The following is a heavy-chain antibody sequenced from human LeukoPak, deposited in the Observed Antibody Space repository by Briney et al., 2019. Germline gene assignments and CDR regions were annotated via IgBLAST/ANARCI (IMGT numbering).Heavy chain of an antibody. D-gene: IGHD3-3*01. Sequence: GGSLRLSCAASGFDFSSNWMHWVRHAPGQGLVWVSRIKGDGISTNYADSVKGRFTISRDIAKNTLYLQMNSLRAEDAGVYYCAKDHYWSIDYWGRGTLVTVSS. CDR1: GFDFSSNW. V-gene: IGHV3-74*01. CDR3: AKDHYWSIDY. J-gene: IGHJ4*02. CDR2: IKGDGIST.